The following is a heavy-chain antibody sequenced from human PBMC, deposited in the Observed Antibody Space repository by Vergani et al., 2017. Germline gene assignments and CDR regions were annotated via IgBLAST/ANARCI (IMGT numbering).Heavy chain of an antibody. V-gene: IGHV1-46*03. CDR1: GYTFSNYY. CDR2: INPSGGHT. CDR3: ARGDYGILTGYRY. Sequence: QVQVVQSGAEVKKSGASVKVSCKTSGYTFSNYYMHWVRQAPGQGLEWMGIINPSGGHTNYAQKFKGRVTMTRDTSTSTVYMELSSLRSEDTDIYYCARGDYGILTGYRYWGQGTLVTGSA. D-gene: IGHD3-9*01. J-gene: IGHJ4*02.